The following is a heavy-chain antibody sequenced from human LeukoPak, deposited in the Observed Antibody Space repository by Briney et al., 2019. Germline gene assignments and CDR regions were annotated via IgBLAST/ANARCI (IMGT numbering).Heavy chain of an antibody. CDR1: GLTFNSYA. CDR2: ISKSGDHT. V-gene: IGHV3-23*01. D-gene: IGHD3-16*01. Sequence: GGSLRLSCAVSGLTFNSYAMSWVRQAPGKGLEWVSAISKSGDHTYYAASAKGRFTIYRDNSKNTQYLQMNSLRAEDTAVYYCATSWGPDTSAFRWGRDGMDVWGQGTTVIVS. J-gene: IGHJ6*02. CDR3: ATSWGPDTSAFRWGRDGMDV.